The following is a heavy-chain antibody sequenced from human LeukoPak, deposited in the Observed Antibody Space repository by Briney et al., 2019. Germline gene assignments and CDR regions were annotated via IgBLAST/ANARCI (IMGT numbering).Heavy chain of an antibody. CDR2: ISWNSGSI. D-gene: IGHD6-19*01. Sequence: GGSLRLSCAASGFTFDDYAMHWVRQAPGKGLEWVSGISWNSGSIGYADSVKGRFTISRDNSKNTLYVQINNLRAEDTAVYYCAKDSYSSGWYGYFDYWGQGTLVTVSS. V-gene: IGHV3-9*01. CDR3: AKDSYSSGWYGYFDY. CDR1: GFTFDDYA. J-gene: IGHJ4*02.